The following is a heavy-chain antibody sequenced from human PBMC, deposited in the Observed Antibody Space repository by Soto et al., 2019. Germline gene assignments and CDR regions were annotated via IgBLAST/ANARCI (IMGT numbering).Heavy chain of an antibody. CDR1: GFTFSRYE. J-gene: IGHJ3*01. CDR3: ATRSGGGGAFDF. D-gene: IGHD3-10*01. CDR2: IHSSATTI. Sequence: GGSLRLSCAASGFTFSRYEMNWVRQAPGKGLEWISYIHSSATTIYYADSVKGRFTISRDNAKNSLCLQMNSLSAEDTAVYYCATRSGGGGAFDFWGQGTVVTVSS. V-gene: IGHV3-48*03.